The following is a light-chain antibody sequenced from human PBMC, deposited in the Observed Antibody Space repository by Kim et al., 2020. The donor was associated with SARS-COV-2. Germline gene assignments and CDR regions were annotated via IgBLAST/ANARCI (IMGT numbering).Light chain of an antibody. J-gene: IGLJ3*02. CDR2: GEN. Sequence: SSELTQDPAVSVALGQTVRITCQGDSLRDYYASWYLQKPGQAPVLVIYGENNRPSGIPDRFSGSSSGNTASLTITGAQAEDEADYYCNSHDSSGLHVVFGGGTQLTVL. CDR3: NSHDSSGLHVV. CDR1: SLRDYY. V-gene: IGLV3-19*01.